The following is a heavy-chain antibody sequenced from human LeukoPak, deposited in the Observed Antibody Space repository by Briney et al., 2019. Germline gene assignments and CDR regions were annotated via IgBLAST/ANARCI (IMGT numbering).Heavy chain of an antibody. Sequence: SETLSLTCAVYGGSFSGYYWSWIRQPPGKGLEWIGEINHSGSTSYNPSLKSRDTISVDTSKNQFSLKLSSVTAADTAVYYCARDWTPLGGGGFDYWGQGTLVTVSS. V-gene: IGHV4-34*01. D-gene: IGHD1-1*01. CDR1: GGSFSGYY. CDR3: ARDWTPLGGGGFDY. J-gene: IGHJ4*02. CDR2: INHSGST.